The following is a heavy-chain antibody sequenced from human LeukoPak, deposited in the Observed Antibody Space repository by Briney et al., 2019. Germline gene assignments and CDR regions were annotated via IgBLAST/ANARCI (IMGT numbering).Heavy chain of an antibody. J-gene: IGHJ5*02. V-gene: IGHV3-73*01. Sequence: GGSLRLSCAASGFIFSGSAMHWVRQAPGKGLEWVGLIRSRSNSFATAYGAPVRGRFIVSRDDSRNTAYLQMNSLKTEDTAVYYCTSLTTKTPWGQGTLVTVSS. CDR1: GFIFSGSA. CDR2: IRSRSNSFAT. CDR3: TSLTTKTP. D-gene: IGHD4-17*01.